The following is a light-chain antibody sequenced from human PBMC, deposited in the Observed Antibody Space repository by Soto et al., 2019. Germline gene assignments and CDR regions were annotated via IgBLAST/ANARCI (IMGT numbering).Light chain of an antibody. V-gene: IGLV2-11*01. Sequence: QSVLTQPRSVSGSPGQTVTISCTGTSRDVGSYNYVSWYQQYPGKAPKLIIYDVSRRPSGVPDRFSGSKSGNTASLTVSGLQAEDEADYYCSSYAGSNNVVFGGGTKLTVL. CDR1: SRDVGSYNY. J-gene: IGLJ2*01. CDR2: DVS. CDR3: SSYAGSNNVV.